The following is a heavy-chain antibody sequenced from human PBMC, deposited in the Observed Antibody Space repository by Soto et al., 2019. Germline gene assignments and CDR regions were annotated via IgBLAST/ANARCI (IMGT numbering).Heavy chain of an antibody. V-gene: IGHV3-30*18. CDR2: ISNDGSNK. J-gene: IGHJ6*04. CDR1: GFTFSSYG. Sequence: GWSLRLSCAASGFTFSSYGMHLVRQAPGKGLQWVAVISNDGSNKLYADSVKGRFTISRDNSKNTLYLQMNSLRAEDTAVYYCAKDCGRTIFQGAMDVWGEGTTVTVSS. CDR3: AKDCGRTIFQGAMDV. D-gene: IGHD6-25*01.